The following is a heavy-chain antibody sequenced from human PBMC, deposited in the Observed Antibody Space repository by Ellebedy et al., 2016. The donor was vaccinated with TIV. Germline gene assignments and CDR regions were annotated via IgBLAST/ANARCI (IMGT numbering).Heavy chain of an antibody. D-gene: IGHD5-24*01. V-gene: IGHV3-23*01. J-gene: IGHJ4*02. Sequence: GGSLRLSCAASGFTFSSYAMSWVRQAPGKGLEWVSAISGSGGSTYYADSVKGRFTISRDNSKSTLYLQMNSLRAEDTAVYYCSKTLFSVRWLPDYWGQGTLVTVSS. CDR3: SKTLFSVRWLPDY. CDR1: GFTFSSYA. CDR2: ISGSGGST.